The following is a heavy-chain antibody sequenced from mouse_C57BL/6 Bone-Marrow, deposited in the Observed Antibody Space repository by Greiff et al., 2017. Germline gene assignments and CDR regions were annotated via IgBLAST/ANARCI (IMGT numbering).Heavy chain of an antibody. Sequence: EVKLMESGGDLVKPGGSLKLSCAASGFTFSSYGMSWVRQTPDKRLEWVATISSGGSYTYYPDSVKGRFTISRDKAKNTLYLQMSSLKSEDTAMYYCARHGSDGYFPWGQGTLVTVSA. D-gene: IGHD2-3*01. V-gene: IGHV5-6*01. CDR3: ARHGSDGYFP. CDR1: GFTFSSYG. CDR2: ISSGGSYT. J-gene: IGHJ3*01.